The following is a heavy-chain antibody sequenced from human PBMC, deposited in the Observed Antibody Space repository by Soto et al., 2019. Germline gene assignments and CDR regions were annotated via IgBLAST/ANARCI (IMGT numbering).Heavy chain of an antibody. J-gene: IGHJ4*02. CDR1: GFTFSSYG. V-gene: IGHV3-30*18. Sequence: PGGSLRLSCAASGFTFSSYGMHWVRQAPGKGLEWVAVISYDGSNKYYADSVKGRFTISRDNSKNTLYLQMNSLRAEDTAVYYCAKDPPVTTLDPPSLDYWGQGTLVTVSS. CDR2: ISYDGSNK. CDR3: AKDPPVTTLDPPSLDY. D-gene: IGHD4-17*01.